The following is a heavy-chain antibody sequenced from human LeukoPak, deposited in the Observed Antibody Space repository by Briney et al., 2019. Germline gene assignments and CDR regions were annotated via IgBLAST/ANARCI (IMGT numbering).Heavy chain of an antibody. CDR2: ISYDGSNK. J-gene: IGHJ4*02. CDR3: ATWSEWLHFDY. Sequence: GGSLRLSCAASGFTFSSYAMHWVRQAPGKGLEWVAVISYDGSNKYYADSVKGRFTISRDNSKNTLYLQMNSLRAEDTAVYYCATWSEWLHFDYWGRGTLVTVSS. CDR1: GFTFSSYA. D-gene: IGHD5-12*01. V-gene: IGHV3-30*04.